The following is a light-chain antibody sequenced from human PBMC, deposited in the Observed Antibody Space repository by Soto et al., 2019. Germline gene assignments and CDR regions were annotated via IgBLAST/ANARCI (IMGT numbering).Light chain of an antibody. Sequence: DIQMTQSPSTLSASVGDRVTITCRASQSISSWLAWYQQKPGKAPKLLIHGASSLESGVPSRFSGSGSVTEFTLTIDSLQPDDFATYYCQQYSSSSPTFGQGTKLEI. CDR1: QSISSW. CDR3: QQYSSSSPT. V-gene: IGKV1-5*01. J-gene: IGKJ2*01. CDR2: GAS.